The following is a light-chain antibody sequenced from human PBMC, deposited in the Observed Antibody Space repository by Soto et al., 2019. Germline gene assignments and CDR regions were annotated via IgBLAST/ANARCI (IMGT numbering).Light chain of an antibody. CDR3: SAYTVSRTYV. Sequence: QSALTQPASVSGSPGQTITISCTGTSSDVGRYNTVSWYQHHPGKAPKLIIYNVYDRPSGISYRFSGSKSGNTASLTISGLQGEDEADYYCSAYTVSRTYVFGTGTKVTVL. CDR2: NVY. V-gene: IGLV2-14*01. J-gene: IGLJ1*01. CDR1: SSDVGRYNT.